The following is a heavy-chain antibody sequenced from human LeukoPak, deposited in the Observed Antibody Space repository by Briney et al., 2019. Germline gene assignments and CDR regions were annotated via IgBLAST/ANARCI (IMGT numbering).Heavy chain of an antibody. V-gene: IGHV3-30*19. Sequence: GGSLRLSCAASGFTFSSYGMHWVRQAPGKGLEWVAVISYDGSNKYYADSVKGRFTISRDNSKNTLYLQMNSLRAEDTAVYYCARDHPNYYDSKGGDYWGQGTLVTVSS. D-gene: IGHD3-22*01. CDR2: ISYDGSNK. J-gene: IGHJ4*02. CDR3: ARDHPNYYDSKGGDY. CDR1: GFTFSSYG.